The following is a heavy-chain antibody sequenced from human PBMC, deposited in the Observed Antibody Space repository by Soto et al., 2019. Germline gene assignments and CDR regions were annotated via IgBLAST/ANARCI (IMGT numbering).Heavy chain of an antibody. CDR2: IYYSGST. CDR3: ARGLLGYYYYGMDV. Sequence: TLSLTCTVSGGSVSSGSYYWGWIRQPPGKGLEWIGSIYYSGSTYYNPSLKSRVTISVDTSKNQFSLKLSSVTAADTAVYYCARGLLGYYYYGMDVWGQGTTVTVSS. CDR1: GGSVSSGSYY. D-gene: IGHD3-16*01. V-gene: IGHV4-39*07. J-gene: IGHJ6*02.